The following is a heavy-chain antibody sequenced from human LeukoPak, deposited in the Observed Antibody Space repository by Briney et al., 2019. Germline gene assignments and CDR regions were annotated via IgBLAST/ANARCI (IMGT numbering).Heavy chain of an antibody. J-gene: IGHJ6*03. CDR1: GFSFTTYS. V-gene: IGHV3-48*01. D-gene: IGHD5-12*01. CDR3: VRRSGYDNYYYYYYMDV. Sequence: GGSLKLSCAVSGFSFTTYSMNWVRQAPGKGLEWVSYISTSSSTIYYAHSVKGRFTISRDNAKNSLYLEMNSLRAEDTAVYYCVRRSGYDNYYYYYYMDVWSKGTTVTVSS. CDR2: ISTSSSTI.